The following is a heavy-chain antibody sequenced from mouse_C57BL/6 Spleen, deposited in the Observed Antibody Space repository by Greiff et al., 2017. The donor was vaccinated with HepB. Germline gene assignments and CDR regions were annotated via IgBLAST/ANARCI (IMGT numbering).Heavy chain of an antibody. CDR3: ARDGYYPLDYAMDY. D-gene: IGHD2-3*01. J-gene: IGHJ4*01. Sequence: EVQLQESGGGLVQSGRSLRLSCATSGFTFSDFYMEWVRQAPGKGLEWIAASRNKANDYTTEYSASVKGRFIVSRDTSQSILYLQMNALRAEDTAIYYCARDGYYPLDYAMDYWGQGTSVTVSS. V-gene: IGHV7-1*01. CDR1: GFTFSDFY. CDR2: SRNKANDYTT.